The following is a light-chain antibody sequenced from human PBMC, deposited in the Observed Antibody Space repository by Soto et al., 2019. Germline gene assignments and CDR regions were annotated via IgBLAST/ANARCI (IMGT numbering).Light chain of an antibody. CDR2: GTS. J-gene: IGKJ1*01. V-gene: IGKV3-20*01. Sequence: EIVLTQSPGTLSLSPGERATLSCRASQSVSSSYLGWYQQKPGQAPRLLNYGTSKRATGIPDRFSGSGSGTDFPLTISRLEPEDFAVYYCQQYDRSPWTFGQGTKVEIK. CDR3: QQYDRSPWT. CDR1: QSVSSSY.